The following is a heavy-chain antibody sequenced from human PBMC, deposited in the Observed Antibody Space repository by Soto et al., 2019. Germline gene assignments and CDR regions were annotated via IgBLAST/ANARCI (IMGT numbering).Heavy chain of an antibody. V-gene: IGHV3-7*01. CDR3: ARIAATGRGWDV. Sequence: EVQLVESGGGLVQPGGSLRLSCVDSGFTFSSYWMSWVRQAPVKGLEWVGNIKQDGSEENYVDSLKGRFTISRDNAKNSMYLQMISLRAEDTAVYYCARIAATGRGWDVWGQGTTVVVSS. D-gene: IGHD6-13*01. J-gene: IGHJ6*02. CDR1: GFTFSSYW. CDR2: IKQDGSEE.